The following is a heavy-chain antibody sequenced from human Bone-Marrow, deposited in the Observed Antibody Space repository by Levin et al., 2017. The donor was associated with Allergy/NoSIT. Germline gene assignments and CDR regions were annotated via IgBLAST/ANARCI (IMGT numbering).Heavy chain of an antibody. CDR1: GFLFSDYY. V-gene: IGHV3-11*03. CDR2: ITKNSTFT. CDR3: ARRWYCTGTCYQPTFDF. Sequence: GESLKISCAASGFLFSDYYMSWIRQAPGKGLEWLSDITKNSTFTNYADSVKGRFTISRDNSENTLHLQMNSLRAEDTAIYYCARRWYCTGTCYQPTFDFWGHGTLVTVSS. D-gene: IGHD2-8*02. J-gene: IGHJ4*01.